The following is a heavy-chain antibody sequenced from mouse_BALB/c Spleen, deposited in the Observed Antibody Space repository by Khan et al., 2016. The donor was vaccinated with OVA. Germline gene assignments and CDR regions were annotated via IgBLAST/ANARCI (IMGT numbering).Heavy chain of an antibody. CDR1: GYSITSDYA. CDR3: ARICGGDFDY. Sequence: EVQLQESGPGLVKPSQSLSLTCTDTGYSITSDYAWNWIRQFPGNKLEWLGFISYSGNTNYNPSLKSRISITRDTSKNQFFLQLNSVTTEDTATYYCARICGGDFDYWGQGTTLTVSS. V-gene: IGHV3-2*02. CDR2: ISYSGNT. J-gene: IGHJ2*01.